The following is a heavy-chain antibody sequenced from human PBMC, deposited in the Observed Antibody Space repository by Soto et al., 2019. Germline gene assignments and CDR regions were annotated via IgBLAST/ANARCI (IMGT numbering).Heavy chain of an antibody. CDR2: ISHDGSNK. J-gene: IGHJ4*02. Sequence: QVQLVESGGGVVQPGRSLRLSCAASGFTFSGYAMRWVSQAPGKGLEWVAFISHDGSNKYYADSVKSRLTISRDNSKNTLYLQMNSLRAEDTAVYYCARGGTPFDYWGQATLFTVSS. CDR1: GFTFSGYA. CDR3: ARGGTPFDY. V-gene: IGHV3-30-3*01. D-gene: IGHD1-1*01.